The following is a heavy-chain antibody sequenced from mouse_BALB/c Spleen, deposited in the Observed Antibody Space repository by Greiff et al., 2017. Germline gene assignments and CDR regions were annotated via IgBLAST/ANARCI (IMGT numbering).Heavy chain of an antibody. Sequence: QVQLQQPGAELAKPGASVKLSCKASGYTFTSYWMHWVKQRPGQGLEWIGEINPSNGRTNYNEKFKSKATLTVDKSSSTAYMQLSSLTSEDSAVYYCARRDDYEYWGQGTTLTVSS. D-gene: IGHD2-4*01. CDR3: ARRDDYEY. V-gene: IGHV1S81*02. CDR2: INPSNGRT. J-gene: IGHJ2*01. CDR1: GYTFTSYW.